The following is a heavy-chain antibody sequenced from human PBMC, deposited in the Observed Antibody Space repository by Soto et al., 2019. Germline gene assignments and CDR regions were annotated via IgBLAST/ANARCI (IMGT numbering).Heavy chain of an antibody. Sequence: QVQLVQSGAEVKKPGSSVKVSCKASGGTFSSYTISWVRQAPGQGLEWMGRIIPILGIANYAQKFQGRVTILEDKSTSTVYMELSSLRSEDTAVYYCARVNDYVWGSYRYTGLRDWGQGTLVTVSS. J-gene: IGHJ4*02. CDR2: IIPILGIA. V-gene: IGHV1-69*02. CDR1: GGTFSSYT. CDR3: ARVNDYVWGSYRYTGLRD. D-gene: IGHD3-16*02.